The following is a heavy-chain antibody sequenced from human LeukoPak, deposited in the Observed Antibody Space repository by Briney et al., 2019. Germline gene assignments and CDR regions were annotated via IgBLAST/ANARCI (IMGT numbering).Heavy chain of an antibody. CDR2: INHSGST. D-gene: IGHD2-2*01. CDR1: GGSFSGYY. CDR3: ATLRGSSTAVLDY. J-gene: IGHJ4*02. Sequence: SETLSLTCAVYGGSFSGYYWSWIRQPPGKGLEWIGEINHSGSTNYNPSLKSRVTISVDTSKNQFSLKLSSVTAADTAVYYCATLRGSSTAVLDYWGRGTLVTVSS. V-gene: IGHV4-34*01.